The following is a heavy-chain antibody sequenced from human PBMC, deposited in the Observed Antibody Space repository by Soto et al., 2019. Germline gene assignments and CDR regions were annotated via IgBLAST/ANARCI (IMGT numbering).Heavy chain of an antibody. CDR3: ARDLYYSNLYYYYYYGMDV. D-gene: IGHD4-4*01. V-gene: IGHV3-13*01. J-gene: IGHJ6*02. Sequence: GGSLRLSCAASGFTFSSYAMHWVRQATGKGLEWVSAIGTAGDTYYPGSVKGRFTISRENAKNSLYLQMNSLRAEDTAVYYCARDLYYSNLYYYYYYGMDVWGQGTTVTVSS. CDR1: GFTFSSYA. CDR2: IGTAGDT.